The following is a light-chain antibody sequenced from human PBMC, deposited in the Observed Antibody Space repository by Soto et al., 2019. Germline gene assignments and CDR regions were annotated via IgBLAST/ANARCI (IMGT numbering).Light chain of an antibody. CDR2: GAS. CDR1: QGINHY. J-gene: IGKJ4*01. V-gene: IGKV1-9*01. Sequence: DIQLTQSPSFLSASVGDRVTITCRASQGINHYVAWYQQKPGKAPKCLIYGASALQSGVPSRFSGSGSWAEFTLTISRLQPEDFATYYCQHVYSYPLTFGGGTRVEIK. CDR3: QHVYSYPLT.